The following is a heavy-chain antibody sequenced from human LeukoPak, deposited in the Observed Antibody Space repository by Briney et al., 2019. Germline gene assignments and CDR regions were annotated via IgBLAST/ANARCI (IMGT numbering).Heavy chain of an antibody. CDR1: GIIFSNYW. CDR3: ARGGGYSYGSFDY. Sequence: GGSLRLSCAASGIIFSNYWMHWVRQAPGKGLVWVSRINRNGSSTSYADSVKGRFTISRDNAKNTLYLQMNSLRAEDTAVYYCARGGGYSYGSFDYWGQGTLVTVSS. D-gene: IGHD5-18*01. J-gene: IGHJ4*02. CDR2: INRNGSST. V-gene: IGHV3-74*01.